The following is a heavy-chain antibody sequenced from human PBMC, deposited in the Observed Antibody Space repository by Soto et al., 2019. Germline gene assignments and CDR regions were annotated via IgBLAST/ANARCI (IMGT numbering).Heavy chain of an antibody. Sequence: ASVKVSCKASGYTFTSYYMHWVRQAPGQGLEWMGIINPSGGSTSYAQKFQGRVTMTRDTSTSTVYMELSSLRSEDTAVYYCARVRIAVAGMDAFDIWGQGTMVTVSS. CDR2: INPSGGST. V-gene: IGHV1-46*01. D-gene: IGHD6-19*01. J-gene: IGHJ3*02. CDR1: GYTFTSYY. CDR3: ARVRIAVAGMDAFDI.